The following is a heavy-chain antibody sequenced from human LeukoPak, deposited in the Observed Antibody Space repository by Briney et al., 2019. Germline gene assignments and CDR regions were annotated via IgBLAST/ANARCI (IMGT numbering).Heavy chain of an antibody. V-gene: IGHV4-4*07. CDR3: ARGGSLAYNWIDP. Sequence: SETLSLTCSVSGDSISSYYWNWLRQPAGKGLEWIGRVDTSGRTNYNPSLKSRLTMSLDTSKNQFSLRVSSVTAADTAVYYCARGGSLAYNWIDPWGQGILVTVSS. CDR2: VDTSGRT. CDR1: GDSISSYY. J-gene: IGHJ5*02. D-gene: IGHD6-13*01.